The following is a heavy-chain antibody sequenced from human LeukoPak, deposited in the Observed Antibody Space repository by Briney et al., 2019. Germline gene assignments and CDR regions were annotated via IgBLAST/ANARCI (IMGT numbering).Heavy chain of an antibody. CDR3: VTEGQLVPYY. J-gene: IGHJ4*02. Sequence: PGRSLRLSCAASGFTFNIYAMHWVRQVPGKGLEWVAVISYEGSNKYYADSMKGRFTISRDNSKNTLYLQMNSLRAEDTAVYYCVTEGQLVPYYWGQGTLVTVSS. CDR1: GFTFNIYA. V-gene: IGHV3-30-3*01. CDR2: ISYEGSNK. D-gene: IGHD6-6*01.